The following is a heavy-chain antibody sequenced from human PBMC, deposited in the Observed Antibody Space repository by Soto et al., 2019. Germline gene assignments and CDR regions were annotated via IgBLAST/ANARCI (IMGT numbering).Heavy chain of an antibody. D-gene: IGHD1-7*01. CDR2: ISSSSSTK. CDR1: GFTFRTYS. Sequence: GGSLRLSCAASGFTFRTYSMNWVRQAPGKGLEWVSYISSSSSTKYYADSVKGRFTISRDNAKNSLLLQINSLRDEDTAVYYCVRRMGSLPGTTDYYYGMDVWGQGTTVTVSS. V-gene: IGHV3-48*02. J-gene: IGHJ6*02. CDR3: VRRMGSLPGTTDYYYGMDV.